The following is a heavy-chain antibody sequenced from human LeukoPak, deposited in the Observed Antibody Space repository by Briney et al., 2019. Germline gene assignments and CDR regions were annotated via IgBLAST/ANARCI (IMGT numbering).Heavy chain of an antibody. V-gene: IGHV1-18*01. Sequence: GASVKVSCKASGYTFTSYGISWVRQAPGQGLEWMGWISAYNGNTNYAQKFQGRVTFTGDTSIRTAYMEVSNLTSEDTAVYYCARAPSPYYYDSSAYYSDYWGQGTLVTVSS. D-gene: IGHD3-22*01. CDR3: ARAPSPYYYDSSAYYSDY. CDR2: ISAYNGNT. J-gene: IGHJ4*02. CDR1: GYTFTSYG.